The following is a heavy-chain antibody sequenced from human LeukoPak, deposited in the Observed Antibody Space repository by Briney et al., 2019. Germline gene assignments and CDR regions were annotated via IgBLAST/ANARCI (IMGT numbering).Heavy chain of an antibody. CDR1: GFTFSSYS. J-gene: IGHJ3*02. Sequence: PGGSLRLSCAASGFTFSSYSMNWVRQAPGKGLEWVSSISSSSSYIYYADSVKGRFTISRDNAKNSLYLQMNSLRAEDTAVYYCARDSLPPVGDYSDAFDIWGQGTIVTVSS. CDR3: ARDSLPPVGDYSDAFDI. D-gene: IGHD4-17*01. CDR2: ISSSSSYI. V-gene: IGHV3-21*01.